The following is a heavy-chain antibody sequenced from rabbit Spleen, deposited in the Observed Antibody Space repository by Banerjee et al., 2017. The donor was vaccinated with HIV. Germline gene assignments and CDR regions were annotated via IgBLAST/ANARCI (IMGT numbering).Heavy chain of an antibody. J-gene: IGHJ4*01. Sequence: QEQLVESGGGLVQPGGSLKLSCKASGFDFSSYGVSWVRQAPGKGLEWIACINTATGKAVYASWAKGRFTISKTSSTTVTLQMTSLTAADTATYFCARSINWANRGLNLWGQGTLVTVS. CDR3: ARSINWANRGLNL. CDR2: INTATGKA. D-gene: IGHD1-1*01. CDR1: GFDFSSYG. V-gene: IGHV1S45*01.